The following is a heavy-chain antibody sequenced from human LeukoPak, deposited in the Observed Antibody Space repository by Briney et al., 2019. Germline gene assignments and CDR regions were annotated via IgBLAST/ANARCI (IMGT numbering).Heavy chain of an antibody. J-gene: IGHJ4*02. D-gene: IGHD3-10*01. CDR3: AKDLVTGSLDY. CDR1: GFTVSSYY. V-gene: IGHV3-53*01. CDR2: IYSGGST. Sequence: GGSLRLSCVASGFTVSSYYVSWVRQAPGEGLEWVSVIYSGGSTYYADSVEGRFTVSRDNSKNTLYLQMNSLRAEDTAIYYCAKDLVTGSLDYWGQGTLVTVSS.